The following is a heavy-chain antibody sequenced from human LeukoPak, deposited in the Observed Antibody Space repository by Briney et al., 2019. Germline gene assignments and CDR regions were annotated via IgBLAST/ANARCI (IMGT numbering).Heavy chain of an antibody. Sequence: PGGSLRLSCAASGCTFSSYCMHWVRQAPGKGLEWVAVISYDGSNKYYADSVKGRFTISRDNSKNTLYLQINSLRAEATDVYYCAKDAAKWFGDSYYYYGMDVWGKGTTVTVSS. CDR1: GCTFSSYC. J-gene: IGHJ6*04. CDR3: AKDAAKWFGDSYYYYGMDV. CDR2: ISYDGSNK. D-gene: IGHD3-10*01. V-gene: IGHV3-30*18.